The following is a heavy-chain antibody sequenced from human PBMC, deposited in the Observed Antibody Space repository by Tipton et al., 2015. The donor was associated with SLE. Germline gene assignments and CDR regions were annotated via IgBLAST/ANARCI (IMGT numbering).Heavy chain of an antibody. CDR2: IHHNGFT. J-gene: IGHJ4*02. Sequence: TLSLTCTVSGVSISRSSYYWGWIRQSPGQGLEWIGYIHHNGFTYNTPSLKSRVSISMDRSNNQFSLKLTSVTAADTAIYFCARGPMTTVTTGFDYWGQGTLVTVSS. V-gene: IGHV4-39*07. CDR1: GVSISRSSYY. D-gene: IGHD4-11*01. CDR3: ARGPMTTVTTGFDY.